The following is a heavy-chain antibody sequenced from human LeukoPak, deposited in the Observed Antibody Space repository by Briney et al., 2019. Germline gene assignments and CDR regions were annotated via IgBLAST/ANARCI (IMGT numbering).Heavy chain of an antibody. J-gene: IGHJ4*02. CDR3: AREPTDDEVGLTHDGFDC. Sequence: LRLSCTAXXXXXXXXXMTWXRXAPGXXLXXVXXXXERGNTIYYADSVKGRFTMSRDNSKNSLYLQMNSLRAEDTAVYYCAREPTDDEVGLTHDGFDCWGQGTLVTVSS. V-gene: IGHV3-11*01. CDR2: XXERGNTI. D-gene: IGHD1-26*01. CDR1: XXXXXXXX.